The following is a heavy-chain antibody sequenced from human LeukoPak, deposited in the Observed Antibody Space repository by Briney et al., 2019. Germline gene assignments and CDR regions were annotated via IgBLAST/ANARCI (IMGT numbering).Heavy chain of an antibody. D-gene: IGHD1-14*01. CDR1: GFTFGNSW. J-gene: IGHJ3*01. CDR2: INADGSTT. Sequence: GGSLRLSCAASGFTFGNSWVHWVRQAPGKGLEGVSLINADGSTTSYADSVKGRFTISRDNARNTLSLEMNSLTIEDTAVYYCIVVVEPPDSDGFDVWGQGTMITVSS. V-gene: IGHV3-74*01. CDR3: IVVVEPPDSDGFDV.